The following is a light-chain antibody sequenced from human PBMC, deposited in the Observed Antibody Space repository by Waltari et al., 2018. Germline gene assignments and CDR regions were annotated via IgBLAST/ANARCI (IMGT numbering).Light chain of an antibody. V-gene: IGKV1-9*01. CDR1: QDIGTY. CDR2: AAS. J-gene: IGKJ4*01. Sequence: DIQLTQSPSFLSASVGRRVTVTCRASQDIGTYLAWYQKKPGKSPHLQIYAASSLHTGFPSRFSAGGSGTLFTLTINRLQPEDFATYYCQQLHTYPLTFGGGTEVEL. CDR3: QQLHTYPLT.